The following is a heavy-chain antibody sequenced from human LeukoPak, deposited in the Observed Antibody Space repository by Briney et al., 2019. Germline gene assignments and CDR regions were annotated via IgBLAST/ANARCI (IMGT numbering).Heavy chain of an antibody. D-gene: IGHD3-10*01. V-gene: IGHV7-4-1*02. CDR2: INTNTGNP. CDR3: ASPMVRGVRDGFDI. J-gene: IGHJ3*02. CDR1: GYTFTNYA. Sequence: ASVKVSCKASGYTFTNYAINWARQAPGQGLEWMGWINTNTGNPMYAQGFTGRFVFSLDTSISTAYLQISSLKAEDTAVYYCASPMVRGVRDGFDIWGQGTMVTVSS.